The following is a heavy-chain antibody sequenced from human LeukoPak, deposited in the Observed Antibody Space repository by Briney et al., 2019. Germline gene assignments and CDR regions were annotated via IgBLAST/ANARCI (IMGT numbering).Heavy chain of an antibody. V-gene: IGHV4-30-2*01. CDR3: ASSPEGELPWENAFDI. CDR2: IYHSGST. CDR1: GGSISSGGYY. Sequence: SQTLSLTCTVSGGSISSGGYYWSWIRQPPGKGLEWIGYIYHSGSTYYNPSLKSRVTISVDRSKNQFSLKLSSVTAADTAVYYCASSPEGELPWENAFDIWGQGTMVTVSS. D-gene: IGHD1-26*01. J-gene: IGHJ3*02.